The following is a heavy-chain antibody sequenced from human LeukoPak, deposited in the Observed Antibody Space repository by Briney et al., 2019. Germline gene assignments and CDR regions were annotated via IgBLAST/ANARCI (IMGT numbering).Heavy chain of an antibody. Sequence: GRSLRLSCAASGFTFSSYAMHWVRQAPGKGLEWVAVISYDGSNKYYADSVKGRFTISRDNSKNTLYLQMNSLRAEDTAVYYCARDGGYYDFWSGYHYYYGMDVWGQGTTVTVSS. CDR1: GFTFSSYA. D-gene: IGHD3-3*01. V-gene: IGHV3-30*04. J-gene: IGHJ6*02. CDR3: ARDGGYYDFWSGYHYYYGMDV. CDR2: ISYDGSNK.